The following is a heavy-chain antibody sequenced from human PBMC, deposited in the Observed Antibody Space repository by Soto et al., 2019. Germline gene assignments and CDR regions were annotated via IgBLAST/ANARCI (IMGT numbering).Heavy chain of an antibody. V-gene: IGHV3-66*01. CDR1: GFTVSSNY. Sequence: EVQLVESGGGLVQPGGSLRLSCAASGFTVSSNYMHWVRQAPGKGLEWVSAIYSDDTTKYADSVKGRFTVSRDNSKNTMYLQMNSLIVEDTAVYRCARNFGGSNTHHWGQGTLVTVSS. CDR2: IYSDDTT. CDR3: ARNFGGSNTHH. J-gene: IGHJ5*02. D-gene: IGHD1-26*01.